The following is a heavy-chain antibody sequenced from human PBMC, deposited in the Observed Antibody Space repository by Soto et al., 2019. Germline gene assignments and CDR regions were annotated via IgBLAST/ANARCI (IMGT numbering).Heavy chain of an antibody. D-gene: IGHD3-16*01. CDR1: GDSISSGYH. J-gene: IGHJ4*02. CDR2: IYHSGTT. CDR3: QGGDF. V-gene: IGHV4-38-2*01. Sequence: PSETLSLTCAVSGDSISSGYHWAWIRQSPGGGLEWVASIYHSGTTYYNPSLTSRVTIAVDTSKNQFSLKLTSVTAADSAVYYCQGGDFWGQGTRVTVS.